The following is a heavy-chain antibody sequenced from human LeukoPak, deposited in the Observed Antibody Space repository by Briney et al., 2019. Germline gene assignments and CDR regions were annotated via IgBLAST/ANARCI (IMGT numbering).Heavy chain of an antibody. CDR3: ARGVRVVVPAAIRNWFDP. CDR1: GGSISSYY. D-gene: IGHD2-2*01. V-gene: IGHV4-59*12. Sequence: SETLSLTCTVSGGSISSYYWSWIRQPPGKGLEWIGYIYYSGSTNYNPSLKSRVTISVDTSKNQFSLKLSSVTAADTAVYYCARGVRVVVPAAIRNWFDPWGQGTLVTVSS. CDR2: IYYSGST. J-gene: IGHJ5*02.